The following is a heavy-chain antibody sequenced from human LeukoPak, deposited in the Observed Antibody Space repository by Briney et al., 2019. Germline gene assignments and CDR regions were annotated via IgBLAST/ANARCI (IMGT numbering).Heavy chain of an antibody. V-gene: IGHV3-23*01. CDR2: SSSSDDGK. J-gene: IGHJ4*01. CDR1: GLSLNSYA. D-gene: IGHD2-21*01. Sequence: GGSLRLSCTASGLSLNSYAMSWVRQVPGKGLEWVSASSSSDDGKWYAESVRGRFTISRDTSKNTVYLQMNSLRVEDAGVYYCAKAPVTSRRGAFCYPFDYWGHGTLVTVSS. CDR3: AKAPVTSRRGAFCYPFDY.